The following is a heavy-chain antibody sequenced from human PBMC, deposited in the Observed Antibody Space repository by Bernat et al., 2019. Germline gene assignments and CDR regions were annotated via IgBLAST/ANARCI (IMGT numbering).Heavy chain of an antibody. CDR2: IYYSGST. CDR3: ARAEIWGSLLGSGSPYYFDY. J-gene: IGHJ4*02. D-gene: IGHD3-10*01. CDR1: GGSISSGGYY. V-gene: IGHV4-31*03. Sequence: QVPLQESGPGLVKPSQTLSLTCTVSGGSISSGGYYWSWIRQHPGKGLEWIGYIYYSGSTYYNPSLKSRVTISVDTSKNQFSLKLSSVTAADTAVYYCARAEIWGSLLGSGSPYYFDYWGQGTLVTVSS.